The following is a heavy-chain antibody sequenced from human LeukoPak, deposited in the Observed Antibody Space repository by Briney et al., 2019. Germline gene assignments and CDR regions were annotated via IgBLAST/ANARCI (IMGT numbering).Heavy chain of an antibody. CDR2: INPMNGDT. V-gene: IGHV1-2*02. CDR1: GYSFTGHH. D-gene: IGHD6-13*01. CDR3: ARDWIGVVSSWFEGFDS. J-gene: IGHJ4*02. Sequence: ASVKVSCKASGYSFTGHHMYWVRQAPGQGLQWLGWINPMNGDTRYAQKFQGRLTMTRDTSISTAYMELSGLRPDDTAVYYCARDWIGVVSSWFEGFDSWGQGTLVTVSS.